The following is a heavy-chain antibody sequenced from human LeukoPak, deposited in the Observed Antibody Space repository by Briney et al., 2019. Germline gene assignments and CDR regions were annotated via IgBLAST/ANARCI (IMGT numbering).Heavy chain of an antibody. J-gene: IGHJ1*01. V-gene: IGHV1-18*01. D-gene: IGHD1-20*01. CDR1: GYTFTSYG. Sequence: GASVKVSCKASGYTFTSYGISWVRQAPGQGLEWMGWISAYSGNTNYAQKLQGRVTMTTDTSTSTAYMELRSLRSDDTAVYYCARDAYNWNGVGYFQHWGQGTLVTVSS. CDR2: ISAYSGNT. CDR3: ARDAYNWNGVGYFQH.